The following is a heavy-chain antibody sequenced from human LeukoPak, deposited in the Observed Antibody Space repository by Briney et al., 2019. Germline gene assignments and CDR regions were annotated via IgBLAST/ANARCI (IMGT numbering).Heavy chain of an antibody. Sequence: GGSLRLSCAASGFTFSSYEMNWVRQAPGKGLEWVSYISSSGSTIYYADSVKGRFTISKDNSKTTLYLQMNSLRAEDTAVYYCAKEGDYYNSIVPNYWGQGTLVTVSS. CDR1: GFTFSSYE. CDR3: AKEGDYYNSIVPNY. V-gene: IGHV3-48*03. CDR2: ISSSGSTI. J-gene: IGHJ4*02. D-gene: IGHD3-22*01.